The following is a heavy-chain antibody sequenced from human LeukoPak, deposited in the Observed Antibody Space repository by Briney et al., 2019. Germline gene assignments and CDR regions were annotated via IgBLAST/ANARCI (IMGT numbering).Heavy chain of an antibody. CDR1: GFTCSSYE. D-gene: IGHD1-26*01. V-gene: IGHV3-48*03. CDR3: AKESDGGSFDIDY. Sequence: AGGSLRLSCAASGFTCSSYEMNWVRQAPGKGLEWVSYISSSGSTIYYADSVKGRFTISRDNAKNSLYLQMNSLRIEDTDLYYCAKESDGGSFDIDYWGQGTLVTVSS. J-gene: IGHJ4*02. CDR2: ISSSGSTI.